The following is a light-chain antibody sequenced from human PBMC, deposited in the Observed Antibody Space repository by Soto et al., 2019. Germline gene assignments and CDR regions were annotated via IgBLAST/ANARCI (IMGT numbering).Light chain of an antibody. J-gene: IGLJ2*01. V-gene: IGLV3-21*04. CDR1: NNGSKS. CDR2: YDS. Sequence: SYELTQPPSVSVAPGKTARITCGGNNNGSKSVHWYQQKPGQAPVLVIYYDSDRPSGIPERFSGSNSGNTATLTISRVEAEDEADYYCQVWDSSSDHVVFGGGTQLTVL. CDR3: QVWDSSSDHVV.